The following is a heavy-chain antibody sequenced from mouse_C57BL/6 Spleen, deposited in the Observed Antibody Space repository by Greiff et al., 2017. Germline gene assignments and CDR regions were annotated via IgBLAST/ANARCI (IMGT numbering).Heavy chain of an antibody. J-gene: IGHJ4*01. CDR2: IDPSDCYT. CDR1: GYTFTSYW. D-gene: IGHD2-2*01. CDR3: ARRPMVTTTRYAMDY. V-gene: IGHV1-50*01. Sequence: VQLQQPGAELVKPGASVKLSCKASGYTFTSYWMQWVKQRPGQGLEWIGEIDPSDCYTNYNQKFNGKATLTVDTSASTAYMQLSSLTSEDSAVYYCARRPMVTTTRYAMDYWGQGTSVTVSS.